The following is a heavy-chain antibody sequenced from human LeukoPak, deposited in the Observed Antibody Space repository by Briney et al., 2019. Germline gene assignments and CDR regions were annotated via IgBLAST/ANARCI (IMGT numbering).Heavy chain of an antibody. V-gene: IGHV3-7*01. CDR1: GFTFSSHR. CDR2: IKKDGSEK. J-gene: IGHJ4*02. CDR3: ARDLSGVTGYTYGRGIDY. Sequence: GGSLRLSCAASGFTFSSHRMSWVRQAPGKGLEWVANIKKDGSEKKYVDSVKGRFTISRDNAKTSLYLQMNSLRAEDTAVYYCARDLSGVTGYTYGRGIDYWGQGTLVTVSS. D-gene: IGHD5-18*01.